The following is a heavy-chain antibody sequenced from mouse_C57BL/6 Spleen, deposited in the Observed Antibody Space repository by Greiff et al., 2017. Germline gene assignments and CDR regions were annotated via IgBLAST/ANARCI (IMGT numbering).Heavy chain of an antibody. CDR2: ISGGGGNT. J-gene: IGHJ2*01. D-gene: IGHD4-1*01. CDR3: ARGAGTYYFDY. Sequence: EVKLVESGGGLVNPGGSLKLSCAASGFTFSSYTMSWVRQTPEKRLEWVATISGGGGNTYYPDSVKGRVTISRDNAKNTLYLQMSSLRSEDTALYYCARGAGTYYFDYWGQGTTLTVSS. CDR1: GFTFSSYT. V-gene: IGHV5-9*01.